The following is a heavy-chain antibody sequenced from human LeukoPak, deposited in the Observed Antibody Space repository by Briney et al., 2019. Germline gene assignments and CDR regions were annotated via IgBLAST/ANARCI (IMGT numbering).Heavy chain of an antibody. CDR2: ISYDGSNK. Sequence: GGSLRLSCAASGFTFSSYGMHWVRQAPGKGLEWVAVISYDGSNKYYADSVKGRFTISRDNSKNTLYLQMNSLRAEDTAVYYCARVRSTVVFDYWAREPWSPSPQ. CDR3: ARVRSTVVFDY. CDR1: GFTFSSYG. D-gene: IGHD3-22*01. J-gene: IGHJ4*02. V-gene: IGHV3-30*03.